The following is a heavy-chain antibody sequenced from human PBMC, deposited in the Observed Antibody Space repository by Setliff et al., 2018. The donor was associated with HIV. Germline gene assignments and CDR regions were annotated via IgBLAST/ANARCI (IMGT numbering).Heavy chain of an antibody. D-gene: IGHD3-16*01. Sequence: GGSLRLSCAASGFTFSTYLMHWVRQVPGKGLVWVSRIGGDGSRISYADSVKGRFTISRDDSKNTVYLQMNSLRAEDTAVYYCVRDDDTTSHYGLFEFWGQGTLVTVSS. J-gene: IGHJ4*02. V-gene: IGHV3-74*01. CDR2: IGGDGSRI. CDR3: VRDDDTTSHYGLFEF. CDR1: GFTFSTYL.